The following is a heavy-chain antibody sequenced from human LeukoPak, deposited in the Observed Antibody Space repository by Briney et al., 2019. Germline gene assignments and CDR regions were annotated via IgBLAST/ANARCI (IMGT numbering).Heavy chain of an antibody. CDR1: GFTFSSYA. Sequence: PGGSLRLSCAASGFTFSSYAMHWVRQAPGKGLEWVAVISYDGSNKYYADSVKGRFTISRDNSKNTLYLQMGSLRAEDMAVYYCARDGSGGATTDALDIWGQGTMVTVSS. V-gene: IGHV3-30*14. D-gene: IGHD1-26*01. CDR2: ISYDGSNK. CDR3: ARDGSGGATTDALDI. J-gene: IGHJ3*02.